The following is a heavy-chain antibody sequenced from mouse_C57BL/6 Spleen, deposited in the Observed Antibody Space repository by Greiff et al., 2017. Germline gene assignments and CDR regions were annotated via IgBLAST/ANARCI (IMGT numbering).Heavy chain of an antibody. CDR1: GYSFTGYF. D-gene: IGHD2-4*01. CDR3: ARNDDYDRYFDV. V-gene: IGHV1-20*01. Sequence: VQLKQSGPELVKPGDSVKISCKASGYSFTGYFMNWVMQSHGKSLEWIGRINPYNGDTFYNQKFKGKATLTVDKSSSTAHMELRSLTSEDSAVYYCARNDDYDRYFDVWGTGTTVTVSS. J-gene: IGHJ1*03. CDR2: INPYNGDT.